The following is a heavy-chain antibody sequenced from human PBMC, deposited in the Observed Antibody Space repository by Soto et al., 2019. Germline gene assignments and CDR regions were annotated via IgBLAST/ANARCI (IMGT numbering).Heavy chain of an antibody. J-gene: IGHJ3*02. CDR2: IYYSGST. V-gene: IGHV4-31*03. CDR1: GGSISSGGYY. CDR3: ARAYCGGDCYKEINAFDI. Sequence: QVQLQESGPGLVKPSQTLSLTCTVSGGSISSGGYYWSWIRQHPGRGLEGIGYIYYSGSTYYNPSLKSRVTISVDTSKNQFSLKLSSVTAADTAVYYCARAYCGGDCYKEINAFDIWGQGTMVTVSS. D-gene: IGHD2-21*02.